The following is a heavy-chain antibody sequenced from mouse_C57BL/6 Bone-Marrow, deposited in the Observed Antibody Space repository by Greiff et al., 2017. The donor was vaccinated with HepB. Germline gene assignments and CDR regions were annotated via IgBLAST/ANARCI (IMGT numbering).Heavy chain of an antibody. V-gene: IGHV10-1*01. CDR3: VRGYYWFAY. CDR2: IRSKSNNYAT. D-gene: IGHD2-1*01. Sequence: EVKLMESGGGLVQPKGSLKLSCAASGFSFNTYAMNWVRQAPGKGLEWVARIRSKSNNYATYYADSVKDRFTISRDDSESMLYLQMNNLKTEDTAMYYCVRGYYWFAYWGQGTLVTVSA. CDR1: GFSFNTYA. J-gene: IGHJ3*01.